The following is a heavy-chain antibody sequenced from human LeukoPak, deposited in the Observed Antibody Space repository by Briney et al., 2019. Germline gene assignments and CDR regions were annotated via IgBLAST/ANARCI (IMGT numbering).Heavy chain of an antibody. D-gene: IGHD5-18*01. CDR1: GGSFSGYY. Sequence: SETLSLTCAVYGGSFSGYYWSWIRQPPGKGLEWIGEINHSGSTNYNPSLKSRVTISVDTSKNQFSLKLSSVTAADTAVYYCARGRKERGYSYGYKGGEFDSWGQGTLATVSS. V-gene: IGHV4-34*01. CDR3: ARGRKERGYSYGYKGGEFDS. CDR2: INHSGST. J-gene: IGHJ4*02.